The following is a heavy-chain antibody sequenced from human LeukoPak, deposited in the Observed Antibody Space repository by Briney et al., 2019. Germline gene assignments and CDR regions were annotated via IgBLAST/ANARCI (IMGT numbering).Heavy chain of an antibody. D-gene: IGHD5-24*01. CDR1: GFTFSSYA. J-gene: IGHJ4*02. V-gene: IGHV3-21*01. CDR2: ISSSSSYI. Sequence: GSLRLSCAASGFTFSSYAMSWVRQAPGKGLEWVSSISSSSSYIYYADSVKGRFTISRDNAKNSLYLQMNSLRAEDTAVYYCARDQEMATILGYWGQGTLVTVSS. CDR3: ARDQEMATILGY.